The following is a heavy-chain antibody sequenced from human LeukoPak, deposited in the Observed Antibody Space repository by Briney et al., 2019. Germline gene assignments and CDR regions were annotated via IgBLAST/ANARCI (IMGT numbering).Heavy chain of an antibody. CDR3: ARRGDSSGNDAFDI. Sequence: SETLSLTCTVSGGSISSSSYYWGWIRQPPGKGLEWIGSIYYSGSTYYNPSLKSRVTMSVDTSKNQFSLKLSSVTAADTAVYYCARRGDSSGNDAFDIWGQGTMVTVSS. CDR1: GGSISSSSYY. CDR2: IYYSGST. D-gene: IGHD3-22*01. V-gene: IGHV4-39*01. J-gene: IGHJ3*02.